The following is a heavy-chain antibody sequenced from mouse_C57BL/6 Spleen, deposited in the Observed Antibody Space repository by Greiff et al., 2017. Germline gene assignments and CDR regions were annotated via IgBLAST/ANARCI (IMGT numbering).Heavy chain of an antibody. CDR3: ARADSSGYNAMDD. CDR2: IDPSDSYT. D-gene: IGHD3-2*02. V-gene: IGHV1-59*01. J-gene: IGHJ4*01. CDR1: GYTFTSYW. Sequence: QVQLQQPGAELVRPGTSVKLSCTASGYTFTSYWMHWVKQRPGQGLEWIGVIDPSDSYTNYNQTFKCKATLTVATSSSTAYMQRSSLTSDDSAVYYFARADSSGYNAMDDWGQGTSVTVSS.